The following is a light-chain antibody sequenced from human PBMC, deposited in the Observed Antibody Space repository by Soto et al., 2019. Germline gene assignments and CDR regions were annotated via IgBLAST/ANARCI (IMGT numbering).Light chain of an antibody. J-gene: IGKJ5*01. CDR1: QSVSNTH. V-gene: IGKV3-20*01. Sequence: IVLTQSPGTLSLSPGERATLSCRSSQSVSNTHFASYRQKPGQAPRLLMYGASSRATGIPDRFSGSGSGTDFTLTISRLEPEDFAVYYCQEYGSSPSITFGQGTRLEIK. CDR3: QEYGSSPSIT. CDR2: GAS.